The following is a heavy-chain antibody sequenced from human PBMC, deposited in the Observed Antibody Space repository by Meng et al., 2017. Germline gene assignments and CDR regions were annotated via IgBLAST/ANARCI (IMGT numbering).Heavy chain of an antibody. D-gene: IGHD6-13*01. CDR1: GYNFPDYY. V-gene: IGHV1-2*06. Sequence: QVQLVKSGAAVKKPGASVKVSCKPSGYNFPDYYIHWVRQAPGQGLEWMGRIDPKNGDTHYAQKFQGRVTMTGDTSISTAYMDLSGLRSDDTAVYYCARDEDISAAGKLFGDYWGQGTLVTVSS. CDR2: IDPKNGDT. J-gene: IGHJ4*02. CDR3: ARDEDISAAGKLFGDY.